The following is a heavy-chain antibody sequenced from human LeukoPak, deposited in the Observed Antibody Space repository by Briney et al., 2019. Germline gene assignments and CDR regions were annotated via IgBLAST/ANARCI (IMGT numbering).Heavy chain of an antibody. Sequence: SETPSLTCTVSGGSISSSSYYWGWIRQPPGKGLEWIGSIYYSGSTYYNPSLKSRVTISVDTSKNQFSLKLSSVTAADTAVYYCARDRVVVVAAEHCYYYGMDVWGQGTTVTVSS. CDR1: GGSISSSSYY. J-gene: IGHJ6*02. CDR3: ARDRVVVVAAEHCYYYGMDV. D-gene: IGHD2-15*01. V-gene: IGHV4-39*07. CDR2: IYYSGST.